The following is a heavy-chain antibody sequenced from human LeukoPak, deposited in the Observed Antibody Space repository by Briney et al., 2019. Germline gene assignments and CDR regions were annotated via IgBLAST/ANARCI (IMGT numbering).Heavy chain of an antibody. D-gene: IGHD2-21*02. Sequence: GGSLRLSCAASGFTFSSYAMSCVRQTPGKGLEWVSSISGGGRTTYYANSVKGRFTISRDNSKNTLYLQMNTLRAEDTAVYYCAKLSGGDFYSSCYYDMDVWGQGTTVTVSS. CDR3: AKLSGGDFYSSCYYDMDV. CDR1: GFTFSSYA. CDR2: ISGGGRTT. V-gene: IGHV3-23*01. J-gene: IGHJ6*02.